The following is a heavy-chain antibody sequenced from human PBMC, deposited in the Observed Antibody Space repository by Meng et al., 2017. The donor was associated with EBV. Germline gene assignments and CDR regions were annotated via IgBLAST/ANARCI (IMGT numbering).Heavy chain of an antibody. CDR1: GGSISSSSYY. D-gene: IGHD3-10*01. Sequence: QLQLQESGPGRVKPSETLSLPCTVSGGSISSSSYYWGWIRQPPGKGLEWIGSIYYSGSTYYNPSLKSRVTISVDTSKNQFSLKLSSVTAADTAVYYCARSSPVRFGELSNWGQGTLVTVSS. J-gene: IGHJ4*02. CDR3: ARSSPVRFGELSN. V-gene: IGHV4-39*07. CDR2: IYYSGST.